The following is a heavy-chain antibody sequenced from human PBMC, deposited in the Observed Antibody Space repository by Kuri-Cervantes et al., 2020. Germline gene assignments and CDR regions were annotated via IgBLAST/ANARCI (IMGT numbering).Heavy chain of an antibody. D-gene: IGHD3-10*01. V-gene: IGHV3-11*04. Sequence: GGSLRLSCAASGFTFSDYYMSWIRQAPGKGLEWVSYISSSGSTLYYADSVKGRFTISRDNAKNSLYLQMNSLRAEDTAVYYCAIIWFGDDFDYWGQGTLVTVSS. CDR3: AIIWFGDDFDY. J-gene: IGHJ4*02. CDR1: GFTFSDYY. CDR2: ISSSGSTL.